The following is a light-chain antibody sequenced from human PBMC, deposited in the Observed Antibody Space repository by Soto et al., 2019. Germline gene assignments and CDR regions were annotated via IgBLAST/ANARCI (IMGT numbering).Light chain of an antibody. V-gene: IGLV2-11*01. Sequence: SALTQPRSVSGSPGQSVTISCTGTSSDVGGYYYVSWYQQHPGKAPKVMIYDVSKRPSGVPDRFSGSKSGNTASLTISGLQAEDEADYYCCSFAGTYTPSHVFGTGTKVTVL. J-gene: IGLJ1*01. CDR2: DVS. CDR3: CSFAGTYTPSHV. CDR1: SSDVGGYYY.